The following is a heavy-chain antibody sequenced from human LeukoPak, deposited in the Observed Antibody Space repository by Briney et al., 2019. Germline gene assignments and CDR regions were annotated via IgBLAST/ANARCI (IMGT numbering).Heavy chain of an antibody. D-gene: IGHD1-1*01. CDR1: GFTVSNNY. CDR2: LCSSGGT. V-gene: IGHV3-66*02. J-gene: IGHJ4*02. CDR3: ARGRPSWYFDY. Sequence: GGSLRLSCAASGFTVSNNYMIWVRQAPGKGLEWGSVLCSSGGTYCAESVKGRFTISRKNSKNTLYLQMNSLSAEDTAVYYCARGRPSWYFDYWGQGTLVTVSS.